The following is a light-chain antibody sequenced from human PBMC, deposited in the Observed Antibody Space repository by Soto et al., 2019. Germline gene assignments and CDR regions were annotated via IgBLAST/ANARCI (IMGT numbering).Light chain of an antibody. CDR1: SSDVGGYNY. CDR2: EVS. CDR3: SSYTSSTVV. V-gene: IGLV2-14*01. Sequence: QSGLTQPASVSGSPGQSITISCTGTSSDVGGYNYVSWYQQHPGKAPKLMIYEVSNRPSGVSNRFSGSKSGNTASLTISGLQAEDEADYYCSSYTSSTVVFGGGTKLTVL. J-gene: IGLJ2*01.